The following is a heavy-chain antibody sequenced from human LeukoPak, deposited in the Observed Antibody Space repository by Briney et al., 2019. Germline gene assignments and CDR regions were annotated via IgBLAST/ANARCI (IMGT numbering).Heavy chain of an antibody. J-gene: IGHJ4*02. CDR1: GFTFSNYG. D-gene: IGHD5-12*01. V-gene: IGHV3-33*01. CDR3: ARDRGVAAHLDY. Sequence: GGSLRLSCAASGFTFSNYGMHWVRQAPDKGLEWVAVIWFDGTNKYCADSVRGRFTISRDNSKNTLYLQMSSLRAEDTAVYYCARDRGVAAHLDYWGQGTLVTVSS. CDR2: IWFDGTNK.